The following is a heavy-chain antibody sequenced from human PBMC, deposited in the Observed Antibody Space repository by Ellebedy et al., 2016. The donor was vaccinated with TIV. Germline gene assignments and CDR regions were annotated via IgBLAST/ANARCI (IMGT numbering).Heavy chain of an antibody. CDR3: ARLTAHMATNFDY. J-gene: IGHJ4*02. D-gene: IGHD5-24*01. CDR1: GGSISSGDYY. CDR2: IYYSGST. V-gene: IGHV4-39*01. Sequence: SETLSLTXTVSGGSISSGDYYWSWIRQPPGKGLEWIGSIYYSGSTYYNPSLKSRVTISVDTSKNQFSLKLSSVTAADTAMYYCARLTAHMATNFDYWGQGTLVTVSS.